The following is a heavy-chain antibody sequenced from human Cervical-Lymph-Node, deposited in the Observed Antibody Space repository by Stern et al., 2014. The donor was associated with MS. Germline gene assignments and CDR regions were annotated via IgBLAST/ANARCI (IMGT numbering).Heavy chain of an antibody. D-gene: IGHD3-9*01. CDR2: IYTSGST. CDR3: ARDCRLRYFDNYGMDV. Sequence: VQLLESGPGLVKPSQTLSLTCTVSGGSISSGSYYWSWIRQPAGKGLEWIGRIYTSGSTNYNPSLKSRVTISVDTSKNQFSRKVGSVTAADTAVYYCARDCRLRYFDNYGMDVWGQGTTVTVSS. J-gene: IGHJ6*02. CDR1: GGSISSGSYY. V-gene: IGHV4-61*02.